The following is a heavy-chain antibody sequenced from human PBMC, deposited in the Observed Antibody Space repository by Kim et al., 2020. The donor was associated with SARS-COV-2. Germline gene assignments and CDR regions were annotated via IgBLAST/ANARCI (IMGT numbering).Heavy chain of an antibody. CDR1: GYTFTSYA. J-gene: IGHJ2*01. Sequence: ASVKVSCKASGYTFTSYAMNWVRQAPGQGLEWMGWINTNTGNPTYAQGFTGRFVFSLDTSVSTAYLQISSLKAEDTAVYYCARALYCGGDCPNWYFDLWGRGTLVTVSS. D-gene: IGHD2-21*01. V-gene: IGHV7-4-1*02. CDR3: ARALYCGGDCPNWYFDL. CDR2: INTNTGNP.